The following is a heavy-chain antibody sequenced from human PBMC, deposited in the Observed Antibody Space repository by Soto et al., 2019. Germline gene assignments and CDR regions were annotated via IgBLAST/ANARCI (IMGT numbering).Heavy chain of an antibody. CDR3: ARRAGVPHYFDY. V-gene: IGHV4-39*01. CDR1: GGSISSSSYY. CDR2: IYYSGST. J-gene: IGHJ4*02. Sequence: QLQLQESGPGLVKPSETLSLTCTVSGGSISSSSYYWGWIRQPPGKGLEWIGSIYYSGSTYYNPSLKSRVTISLDTSKNQFTLKLISVTAADTAVYYCARRAGVPHYFDYWGQGTLVTVSS.